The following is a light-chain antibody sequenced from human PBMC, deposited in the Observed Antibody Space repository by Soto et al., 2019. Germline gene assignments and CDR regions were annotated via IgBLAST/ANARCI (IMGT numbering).Light chain of an antibody. V-gene: IGLV2-14*01. J-gene: IGLJ1*01. CDR3: SSLSDSRNLL. CDR1: SSDVGGYKY. Sequence: QSVLTQPASVSGSPGQSITISCSGTSSDVGGYKYVSWYQHHLGKAPKLLIYDVSNRPSGISDRFSGSKSGNAASLTISGLQADDEADYYCSSLSDSRNLLFGTGTKLTVL. CDR2: DVS.